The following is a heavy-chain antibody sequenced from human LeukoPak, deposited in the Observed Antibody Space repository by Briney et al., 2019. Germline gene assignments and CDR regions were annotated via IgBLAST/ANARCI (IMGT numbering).Heavy chain of an antibody. V-gene: IGHV1-18*01. CDR3: ARDGGYYYDSSANYGDDAFDI. Sequence: ASVKVSCKASGYTFTSYGISWVRQAPGQGLERMGWISAYNGNTNYAQKLQGRVTMTTDTSTSTAYMELRSLRSDDTAVYYCARDGGYYYDSSANYGDDAFDIWGQGTMVTVSS. CDR1: GYTFTSYG. CDR2: ISAYNGNT. D-gene: IGHD3-22*01. J-gene: IGHJ3*02.